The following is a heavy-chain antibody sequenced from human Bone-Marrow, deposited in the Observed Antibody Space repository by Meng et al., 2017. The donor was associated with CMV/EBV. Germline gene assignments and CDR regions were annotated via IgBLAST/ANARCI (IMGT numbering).Heavy chain of an antibody. CDR3: ASIYDFVGALDY. CDR1: GGSISSSSYY. J-gene: IGHJ4*02. D-gene: IGHD3-3*01. Sequence: SETLSRTCSVSGGSISSSSYYWGWIRQPPGKGLEWIGNIYYSGSTYYNPSLKSRGTISVDTSKNQFSLKLSSVTAADTAVYYCASIYDFVGALDYWGQGTLVTVSS. CDR2: IYYSGST. V-gene: IGHV4-39*07.